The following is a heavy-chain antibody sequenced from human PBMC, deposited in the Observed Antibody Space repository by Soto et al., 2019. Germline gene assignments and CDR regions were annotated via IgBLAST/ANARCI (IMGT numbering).Heavy chain of an antibody. CDR1: GFTFSSYA. V-gene: IGHV3-23*01. J-gene: IGHJ6*02. Sequence: GGSLRLSCAASGFTFSSYAMSWVRQAPGKGLEWVSAISGSGGSTYYADSVKGRFTISRDNSKNTLYLQMNSLRAEDTAVYYCARGGRGYSGYDYLLFHYYYGMDVWGQGTTVTVSS. CDR2: ISGSGGST. CDR3: ARGGRGYSGYDYLLFHYYYGMDV. D-gene: IGHD5-12*01.